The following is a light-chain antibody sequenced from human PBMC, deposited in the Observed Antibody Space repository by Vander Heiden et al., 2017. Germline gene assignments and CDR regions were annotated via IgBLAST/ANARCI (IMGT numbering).Light chain of an antibody. CDR2: KAA. CDR3: QHYNNYPYT. J-gene: IGKJ2*01. V-gene: IGKV1-5*03. Sequence: DIQMTQSPSPLSASVGGRITITCRASPSISSWVGWYQQKTGEAPNHLIYKAASLLRRVPSRFSGSGSGTEVTLTISSLQQDDFATYYCQHYNNYPYTFGQGTKLEIK. CDR1: PSISSW.